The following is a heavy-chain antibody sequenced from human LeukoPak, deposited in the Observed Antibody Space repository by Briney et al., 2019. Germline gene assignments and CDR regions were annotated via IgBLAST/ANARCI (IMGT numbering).Heavy chain of an antibody. V-gene: IGHV1-8*01. D-gene: IGHD2-2*01. CDR1: GYTFTSYD. CDR2: MNPNSGNT. CDR3: ARYCSSTSCYPFP. Sequence: ASLKVSCTASGYTFTSYDINSVRHTTGQGLEWMGWMNPNSGNTGYAQKFQGRVTMTRNTSISTAYMELSSLRSEDTAVYYCARYCSSTSCYPFPWGQGTLVTVSS. J-gene: IGHJ5*02.